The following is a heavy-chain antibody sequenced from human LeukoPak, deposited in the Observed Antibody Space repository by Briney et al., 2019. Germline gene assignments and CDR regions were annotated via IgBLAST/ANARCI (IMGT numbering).Heavy chain of an antibody. D-gene: IGHD2-2*01. J-gene: IGHJ4*02. V-gene: IGHV3-21*01. Sequence: PGGSLRLSCAASGFTFSSYSMNWVHQAPGKGLEWVSSISSSSSYIYYADSVKGRFTISRDNAKNSLYLQMNSLRAEDTAVYYCARGVVPAAFGNWGQGTLVTVSS. CDR3: ARGVVPAAFGN. CDR2: ISSSSSYI. CDR1: GFTFSSYS.